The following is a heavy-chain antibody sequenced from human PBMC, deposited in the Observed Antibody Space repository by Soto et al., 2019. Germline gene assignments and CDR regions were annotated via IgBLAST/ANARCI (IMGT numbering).Heavy chain of an antibody. CDR2: IIPISATT. V-gene: IGHV1-69*13. CDR3: ARGGAEAPSFDF. Sequence: GAPVKVSCKASGGNFSSDPISWERQAPGQGLEWMGGIIPISATTDYAHKFQGRVTITADASPSIVYVELNGLRSEDSAVYYCARGGAEAPSFDFWGQGTLVTVSS. J-gene: IGHJ4*02. CDR1: GGNFSSDP. D-gene: IGHD3-16*01.